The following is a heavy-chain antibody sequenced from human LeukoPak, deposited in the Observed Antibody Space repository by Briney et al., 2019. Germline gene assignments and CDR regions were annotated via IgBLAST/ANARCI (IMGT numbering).Heavy chain of an antibody. CDR1: GFTFSSYS. J-gene: IGHJ1*01. CDR2: ISSSATNI. V-gene: IGHV3-48*02. CDR3: ARVEFYYDSSGYVGEYFLH. D-gene: IGHD3-22*01. Sequence: GGSLRLSCAASGFTFSSYSMNWVRQAPGKGLEWLSYISSSATNIQYADSVRGRFTISRDNTKNSLYLQMNRLRDEDTAVYYCARVEFYYDSSGYVGEYFLHWGQGTLVTVSS.